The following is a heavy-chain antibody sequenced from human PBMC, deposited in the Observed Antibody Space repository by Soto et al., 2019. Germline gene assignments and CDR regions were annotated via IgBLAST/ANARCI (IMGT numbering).Heavy chain of an antibody. D-gene: IGHD6-13*01. J-gene: IGHJ4*01. CDR3: VKGSGNSRPYYFDY. Sequence: GGSLTLSCAASGFTFNSFVMSWVRQTPGKGLEWVSAISAASDSTYYADSVEGRFTTSRDNSKNTLYLQMNSLRAEDTAVYHCVKGSGNSRPYYFDYWGHGTLVTVS. CDR1: GFTFNSFV. CDR2: ISAASDST. V-gene: IGHV3-23*01.